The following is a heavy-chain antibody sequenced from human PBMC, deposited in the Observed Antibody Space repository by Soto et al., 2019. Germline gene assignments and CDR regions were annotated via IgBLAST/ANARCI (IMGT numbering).Heavy chain of an antibody. J-gene: IGHJ6*02. CDR3: ARHDAEIVTIFEAYDTYVIDV. D-gene: IGHD2-15*01. CDR1: GYSFTSYW. V-gene: IGHV5-51*01. CDR2: IYPGDSDT. Sequence: GESLKISCKGSGYSFTSYWIGWVRQMPGKGLEWMGIIYPGDSDTRYSPSFQGQVTISADKSISTAYLQWSSLKASDTAMYYCARHDAEIVTIFEAYDTYVIDVRAQRSSVTVSS.